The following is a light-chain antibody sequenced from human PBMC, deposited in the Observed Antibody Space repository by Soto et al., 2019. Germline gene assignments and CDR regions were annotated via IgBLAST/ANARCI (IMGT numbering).Light chain of an antibody. CDR3: QQRTERPPWT. V-gene: IGKV3-11*01. Sequence: EIVLTQSPATLSLSPGERATLSCRASQSIGLAIAWYQHKPGQAPRLLIFDASQRATGIPARFRGSGSGTDFTLPIRSLEPEDFAVYYCQQRTERPPWTLGQGTKGDTK. CDR2: DAS. J-gene: IGKJ1*01. CDR1: QSIGLA.